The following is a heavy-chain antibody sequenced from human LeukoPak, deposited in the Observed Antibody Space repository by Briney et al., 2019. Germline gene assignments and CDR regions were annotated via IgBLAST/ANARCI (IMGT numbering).Heavy chain of an antibody. CDR1: GFPFSSGW. CDR2: IYSGGST. J-gene: IGHJ6*03. Sequence: PGGSLRLSCAASGFPFSSGWMSWVRQAPGKGLEWVSVIYSGGSTYYADSVKGRFTISRDNSKNTLYLQMNSLRAEDTAVYYCARDFRGYYDSSGQRGYYYYYMDVWGKGTTVTISS. V-gene: IGHV3-53*01. D-gene: IGHD3-22*01. CDR3: ARDFRGYYDSSGQRGYYYYYMDV.